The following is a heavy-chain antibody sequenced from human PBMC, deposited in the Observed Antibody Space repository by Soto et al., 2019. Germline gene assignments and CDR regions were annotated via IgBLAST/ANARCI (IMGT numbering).Heavy chain of an antibody. CDR1: GFTFSSYA. J-gene: IGHJ4*02. D-gene: IGHD3-10*01. Sequence: LSLTCAASGFTFSSYAMSWVRQAPGKGLEWVSAISGSGGSTYYADSVKGQFTISRDNSKNTLYLQMNSLRAEDTAVYYCAKEYGGFDYWGQGTLVTVSS. V-gene: IGHV3-23*01. CDR2: ISGSGGST. CDR3: AKEYGGFDY.